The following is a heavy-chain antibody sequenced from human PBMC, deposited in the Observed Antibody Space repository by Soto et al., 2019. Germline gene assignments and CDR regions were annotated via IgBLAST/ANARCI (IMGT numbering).Heavy chain of an antibody. CDR1: GFTFDDYA. CDR3: AKEWWGVTDTVYYFYGMAV. CDR2: ISWNSGSI. V-gene: IGHV3-9*01. Sequence: EVQLGETGGGLVQPGRSLRLSCAASGFTFDDYAMHWVRQAPGKGLEWVSSISWNSGSIGYADSVKGRFTISRDNAKNSLYLQMNSLRAEDTALYYCAKEWWGVTDTVYYFYGMAVWGQGTTVTVSS. D-gene: IGHD5-18*01. J-gene: IGHJ6*02.